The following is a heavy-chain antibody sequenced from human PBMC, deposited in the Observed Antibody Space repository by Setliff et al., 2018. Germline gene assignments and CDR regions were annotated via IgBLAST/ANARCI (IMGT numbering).Heavy chain of an antibody. J-gene: IGHJ4*02. Sequence: LSLTCTVSGASITNINYYWGLIRQPPGKGLEWIGSIFYSGRTFYNPSLKSRVTISVDTSKNQFSLTLSSVTAADTAVYYCARLPNYVWGSPVDYWGQGALVTVSS. D-gene: IGHD3-16*01. CDR3: ARLPNYVWGSPVDY. CDR2: IFYSGRT. V-gene: IGHV4-39*01. CDR1: GASITNINYY.